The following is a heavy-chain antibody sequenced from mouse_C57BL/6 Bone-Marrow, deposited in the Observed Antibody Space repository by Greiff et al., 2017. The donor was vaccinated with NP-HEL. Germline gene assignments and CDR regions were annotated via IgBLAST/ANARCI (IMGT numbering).Heavy chain of an antibody. Sequence: EVQLQQSGPVLVKPGASVKMSCKASGYTFTDYYLNWVKQSHGKSLEWIGGINPYNGGTSYNQKFKGKATLTVDKSSSTAYMELNSPTSEDSAVYYCAREDDYDSFAYWGQGTLVTVSA. V-gene: IGHV1-19*01. J-gene: IGHJ3*01. D-gene: IGHD2-4*01. CDR2: INPYNGGT. CDR1: GYTFTDYY. CDR3: AREDDYDSFAY.